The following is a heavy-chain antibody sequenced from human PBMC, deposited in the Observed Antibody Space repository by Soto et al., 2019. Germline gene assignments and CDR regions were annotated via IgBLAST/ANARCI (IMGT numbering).Heavy chain of an antibody. CDR3: ARVRPENIVYDFHSGDYYYYYMDV. D-gene: IGHD3-3*01. V-gene: IGHV3-21*06. CDR2: ISFTSSYI. J-gene: IGHJ6*03. Sequence: EVQLVESGGGLVKPGGSLRLSCIASGFTISTYTMNWVRQAPGKGLEWVSSISFTSSYIYYADSVKGRFTISRDNAKNSLDLQMDSLRAGDTAVYYCARVRPENIVYDFHSGDYYYYYMDVWGKGTTVTVSS. CDR1: GFTISTYT.